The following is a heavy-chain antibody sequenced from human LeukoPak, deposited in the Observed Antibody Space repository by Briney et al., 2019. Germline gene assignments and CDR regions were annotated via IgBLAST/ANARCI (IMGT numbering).Heavy chain of an antibody. CDR3: VRENYGEYYFDY. Sequence: PGGSLRLSCAASGFTFSTYRMNWVRQAPGKGLEWLSYISSGSNTIFYADSVKGRFTISRDNAKNSLFLQVNSLRDEDTAVYYCVRENYGEYYFDYWGRGTLVTVSS. V-gene: IGHV3-48*02. D-gene: IGHD4-17*01. J-gene: IGHJ4*02. CDR2: ISSGSNTI. CDR1: GFTFSTYR.